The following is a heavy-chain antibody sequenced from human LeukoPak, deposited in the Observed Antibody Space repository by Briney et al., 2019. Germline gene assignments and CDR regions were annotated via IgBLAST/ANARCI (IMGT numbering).Heavy chain of an antibody. CDR3: ARDPYYYYGMDV. J-gene: IGHJ6*02. V-gene: IGHV4-59*01. CDR1: GGSISSYY. CDR2: IYYSGST. Sequence: SETLSLTCTVSGGSISSYYWSWIWQPPGKGLEWIGYIYYSGSTNYNPSLKSRVTISVDTSKNQFPLKLSSVTAADTAVYYCARDPYYYYGMDVWGQGTTVTVSS.